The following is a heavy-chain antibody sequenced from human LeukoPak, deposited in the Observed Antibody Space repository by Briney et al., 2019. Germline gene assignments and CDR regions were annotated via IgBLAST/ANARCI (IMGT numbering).Heavy chain of an antibody. Sequence: PSETLSLTCTVSGVSISSNYLSWVRQPPGKGLEWIGYIYYGGSTNYNPSLKSRVTISVDTTKNQFTLKLTSVTAADTAVYSCARVPLAVGSGWYWFDPWGQGTLVTVSS. CDR1: GVSISSNY. V-gene: IGHV4-59*01. CDR2: IYYGGST. D-gene: IGHD6-19*01. J-gene: IGHJ5*02. CDR3: ARVPLAVGSGWYWFDP.